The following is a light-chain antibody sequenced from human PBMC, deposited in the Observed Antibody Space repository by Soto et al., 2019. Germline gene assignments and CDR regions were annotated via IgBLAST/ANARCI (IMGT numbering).Light chain of an antibody. Sequence: QSALTQPASVSGSPGQSITISCTGTSSDVGGYEFVSWYQQHPDNAPKLIIYDVSDRPSGESSRFSGSKFANTASLTISGLQAEDEADYYCSSYTSSGTYVFGTGTKLTVL. J-gene: IGLJ1*01. CDR2: DVS. V-gene: IGLV2-14*01. CDR1: SSDVGGYEF. CDR3: SSYTSSGTYV.